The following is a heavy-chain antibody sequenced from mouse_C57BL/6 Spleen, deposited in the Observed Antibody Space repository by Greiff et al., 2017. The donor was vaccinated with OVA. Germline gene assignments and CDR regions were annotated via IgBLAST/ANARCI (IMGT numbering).Heavy chain of an antibody. J-gene: IGHJ2*01. CDR3: ARSTTVVPGDY. Sequence: QVQLQQSGPELVKPGASVKISCKASGYAFSSSWMNWVKQRPGKGLEWIGRIYPGDGDTNYNGKFKGKATLTADKSSSTAYMQLSSLTSEDSAVYFCARSTTVVPGDYWGQGTTLTVSS. V-gene: IGHV1-82*01. D-gene: IGHD1-1*01. CDR2: IYPGDGDT. CDR1: GYAFSSSW.